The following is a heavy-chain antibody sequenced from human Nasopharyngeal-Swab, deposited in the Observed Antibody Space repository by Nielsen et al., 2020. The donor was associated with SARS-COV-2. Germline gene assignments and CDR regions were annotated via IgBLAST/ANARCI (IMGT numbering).Heavy chain of an antibody. CDR2: INPNSGGT. Sequence: ASVKVSCKASGYTFTGYYMHWVRQAPGQGLEWMGWINPNSGGTNYAQKFQGWVTMTRDTSISTAYMELSRLRSDDTAVYYCARLRYSGSYHSAFDIWGQGTMVTVSS. CDR1: GYTFTGYY. CDR3: ARLRYSGSYHSAFDI. J-gene: IGHJ3*02. V-gene: IGHV1-2*04. D-gene: IGHD1-26*01.